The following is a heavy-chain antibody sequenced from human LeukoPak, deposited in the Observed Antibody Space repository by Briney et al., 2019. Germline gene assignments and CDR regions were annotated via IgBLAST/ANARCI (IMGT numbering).Heavy chain of an antibody. CDR2: IYTSGST. D-gene: IGHD3-22*01. Sequence: SQTLSLTCTVSGGSISSGSYYWSWIRQPAGKGLEWIGRIYTSGSTNYNPSLKSRVTISVDTSKNQFSLKLSSVTAADTAVYYCARDFYDSSGYFDYWGQGTLVTVSS. CDR1: GGSISSGSYY. CDR3: ARDFYDSSGYFDY. J-gene: IGHJ4*02. V-gene: IGHV4-61*02.